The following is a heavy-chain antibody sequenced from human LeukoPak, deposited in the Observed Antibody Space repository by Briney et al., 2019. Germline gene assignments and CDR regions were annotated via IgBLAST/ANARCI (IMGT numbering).Heavy chain of an antibody. V-gene: IGHV1-2*02. CDR2: INPNSGDT. Sequence: ASVKVSCKASGYTFTDYYMHWVRQDPGQGLEWIGWINPNSGDTNYAQKFQGRVTMTRDTSISTAYMELSRLRSDDTAVYYCASRIGDCSGVSCYSFSFDYWGQGTLVTVSS. J-gene: IGHJ4*02. CDR3: ASRIGDCSGVSCYSFSFDY. CDR1: GYTFTDYY. D-gene: IGHD2-15*01.